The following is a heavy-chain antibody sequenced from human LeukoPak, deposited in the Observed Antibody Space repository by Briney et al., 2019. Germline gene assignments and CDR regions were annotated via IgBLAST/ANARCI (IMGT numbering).Heavy chain of an antibody. V-gene: IGHV3-23*01. CDR1: GFTFSTYG. D-gene: IGHD2-2*01. CDR3: ANFGCSSTTCLDY. J-gene: IGHJ4*02. Sequence: GGSLRLSCAASGFTFSTYGMHWVRQAPGKGLEWVSAISGSGGSTYYADSVKGRFTISRDNSRNTLYLQMNSLRAEDTAVYYCANFGCSSTTCLDYWGQGTLVTVSS. CDR2: ISGSGGST.